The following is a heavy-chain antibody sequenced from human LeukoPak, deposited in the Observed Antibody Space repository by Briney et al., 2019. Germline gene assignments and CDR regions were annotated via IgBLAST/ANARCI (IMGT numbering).Heavy chain of an antibody. V-gene: IGHV1-2*02. D-gene: IGHD4-23*01. Sequence: ASVKVSCKASGYSFTGYYIHWVRQAPGQGLEWMGWINPNSGGTKYAQKFQGSLTMTRDTSISTANMELSRLRSDDTAVYYCARERTTVVTLDYYYGMDVWGQGTTVTVSS. CDR3: ARERTTVVTLDYYYGMDV. J-gene: IGHJ6*02. CDR1: GYSFTGYY. CDR2: INPNSGGT.